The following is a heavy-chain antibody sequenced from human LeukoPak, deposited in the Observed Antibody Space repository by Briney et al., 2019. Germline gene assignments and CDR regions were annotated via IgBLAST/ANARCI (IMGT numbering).Heavy chain of an antibody. V-gene: IGHV1-2*02. Sequence: ASVKVSCKASGYTFTGYYMHWVRQAPGQGLEWMGWINPNSGGTNYAQKFQGRVTMTRDTSISTAYMELSRLRSDDTAVYYCARVKAAAGQNNYYYYMDVWGKGTTVTVSS. J-gene: IGHJ6*03. CDR1: GYTFTGYY. CDR3: ARVKAAAGQNNYYYYMDV. D-gene: IGHD6-13*01. CDR2: INPNSGGT.